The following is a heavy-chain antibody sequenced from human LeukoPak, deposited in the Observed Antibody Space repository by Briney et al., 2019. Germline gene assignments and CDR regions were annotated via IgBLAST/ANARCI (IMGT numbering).Heavy chain of an antibody. Sequence: ASVKVSCKASGYTFTGYYMHWVRQAPGQGLEWMGWINPNSGGTNYAQKFQGRVTMTRDTSKNQFSLKLSSVTAADTAVYYCARLRGYYGSGSYYYYYMDVWGKGTTVTISS. V-gene: IGHV1-2*02. CDR1: GYTFTGYY. CDR2: INPNSGGT. CDR3: ARLRGYYGSGSYYYYYMDV. D-gene: IGHD3-10*01. J-gene: IGHJ6*03.